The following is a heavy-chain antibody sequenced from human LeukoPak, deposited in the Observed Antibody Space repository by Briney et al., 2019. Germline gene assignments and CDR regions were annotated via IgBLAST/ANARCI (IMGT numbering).Heavy chain of an antibody. Sequence: PGGSLRLSCAASGLSFSSSGMNWVRQAPGKGLEWVSYITATGSTIYYAGSVKGRFTISRDNARSSLFLSMSSLRAEDTAVYYCARSIIVGATGAFDVWGQGTMVTVS. V-gene: IGHV3-48*03. CDR3: ARSIIVGATGAFDV. CDR2: ITATGSTI. CDR1: GLSFSSSG. J-gene: IGHJ3*01. D-gene: IGHD1-26*01.